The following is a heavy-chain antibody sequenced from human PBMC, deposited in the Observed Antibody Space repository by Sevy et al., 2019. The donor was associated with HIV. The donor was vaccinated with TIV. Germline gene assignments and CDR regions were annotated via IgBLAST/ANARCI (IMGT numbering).Heavy chain of an antibody. Sequence: SETLSLTCTVSGDSISGYYWSWIRQPPGKGLEWIGYIYYSGNTNNNPSLRSRVTISVDTSKNQFSLKLSSVTAADTAIYYYARAYQYYYYGMDVWGQGTTVTVSS. CDR1: GDSISGYY. V-gene: IGHV4-59*01. CDR3: ARAYQYYYYGMDV. CDR2: IYYSGNT. J-gene: IGHJ6*02. D-gene: IGHD3-10*01.